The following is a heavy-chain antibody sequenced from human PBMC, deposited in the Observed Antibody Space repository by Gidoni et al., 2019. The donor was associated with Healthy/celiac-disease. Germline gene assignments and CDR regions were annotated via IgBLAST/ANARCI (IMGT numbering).Heavy chain of an antibody. CDR2: INAGTGNT. CDR1: GYTFTSYA. CDR3: ASGYCSSTSCYWGGDYYYYGMDV. J-gene: IGHJ6*02. Sequence: QVQLVQSGAEVKKPGASVKVSCKASGYTFTSYAMHWVRQAPGQRLEWMGWINAGTGNTKYSQKFQGRVTITRDTAASTAYMELSSLRSEDTAVYYCASGYCSSTSCYWGGDYYYYGMDVWGQGTTVTVSS. V-gene: IGHV1-3*01. D-gene: IGHD2-2*03.